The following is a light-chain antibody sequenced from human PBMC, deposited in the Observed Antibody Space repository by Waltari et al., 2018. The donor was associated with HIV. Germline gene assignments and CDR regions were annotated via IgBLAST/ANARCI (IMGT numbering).Light chain of an antibody. Sequence: QSALTQPASVSGSPGQSITIPCTGSSSDVGGYNFVSWFQHHPGKAPKVMIYEVRNRPSGFSNRFSGSKSGNTAALTISGLQAEDEADYYCSSYTSRSTLVFGGGTKLTVL. CDR1: SSDVGGYNF. CDR2: EVR. CDR3: SSYTSRSTLV. V-gene: IGLV2-14*01. J-gene: IGLJ2*01.